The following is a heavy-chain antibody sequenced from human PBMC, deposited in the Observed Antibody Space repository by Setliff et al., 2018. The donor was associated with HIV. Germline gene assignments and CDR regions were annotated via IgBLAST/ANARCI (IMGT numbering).Heavy chain of an antibody. D-gene: IGHD2-15*01. CDR1: AGSIRSGGYY. V-gene: IGHV4-61*08. CDR3: ARRSCSGGDCYSGVNYYFDF. Sequence: SETLSLTCSVSAGSIRSGGYYWSWIRQHPGKGLEWIGYIYYSGSTNYNPSLKSRVTISVDTSKNQFSLKLSSVTAADTAVYYCARRSCSGGDCYSGVNYYFDFWGQGTLVTVSS. CDR2: IYYSGST. J-gene: IGHJ4*02.